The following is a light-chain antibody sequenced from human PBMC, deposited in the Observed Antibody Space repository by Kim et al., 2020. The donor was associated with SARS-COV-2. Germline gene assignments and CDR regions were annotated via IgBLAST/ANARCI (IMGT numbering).Light chain of an antibody. J-gene: IGKJ2*01. V-gene: IGKV1-5*03. CDR1: QSVNSL. Sequence: LSAFVGDRVTITCRASQSVNSLLAWYQQKPGKAPNLLIYKSSSLQRGVPSRFSGSGSGTEFTLTISSLQPDDFATYYCQQYNTYHTFGQGTKLEI. CDR2: KSS. CDR3: QQYNTYHT.